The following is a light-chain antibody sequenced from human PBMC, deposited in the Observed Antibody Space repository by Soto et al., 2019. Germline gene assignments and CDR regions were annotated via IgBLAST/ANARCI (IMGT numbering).Light chain of an antibody. CDR3: QHHNSYSQT. V-gene: IGKV1-5*01. CDR2: GAS. Sequence: DIQLTQSPPTLSASVGDRVTITCRASQSIRYYLAWYQQMPGKAPKLLIYGASSLQSGVPSRFRGSGSGTAFTLTISSLQPADFATYVCQHHNSYSQTFGQGTKVEIK. CDR1: QSIRYY. J-gene: IGKJ1*01.